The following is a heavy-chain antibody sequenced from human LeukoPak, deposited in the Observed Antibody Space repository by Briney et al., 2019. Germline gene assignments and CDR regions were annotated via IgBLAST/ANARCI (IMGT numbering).Heavy chain of an antibody. V-gene: IGHV3-23*01. CDR2: ISGSGGST. D-gene: IGHD3-3*01. J-gene: IGHJ4*02. CDR1: GFTFSSFA. CDR3: AKTYYDFWSGYYTDY. Sequence: PGGSLRLSCAASGFTFSSFAMNWVRQAPGKGLEWVSAISGSGGSTYYADSVKGRFTISRDNSKNTLYLQMNSLRAEDTAVYYCAKTYYDFWSGYYTDYWGQGTLVTVSS.